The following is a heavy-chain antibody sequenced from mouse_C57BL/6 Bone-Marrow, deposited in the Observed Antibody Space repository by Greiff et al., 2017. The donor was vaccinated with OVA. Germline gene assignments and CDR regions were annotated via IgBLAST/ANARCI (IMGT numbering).Heavy chain of an antibody. CDR2: ISYDGSN. J-gene: IGHJ2*01. V-gene: IGHV3-6*01. Sequence: EVKVEESGPGLVKPSQSLSLTCSVTGYSITSGYYWNWIRQFPGNKLEWMGYISYDGSNNYNPSLKNRISITRDTSKNQFFLKLNSVTTEDTATYYCARDSYYYGSSYVEKNYWGQGTTLTVSS. D-gene: IGHD1-1*01. CDR1: GYSITSGYY. CDR3: ARDSYYYGSSYVEKNY.